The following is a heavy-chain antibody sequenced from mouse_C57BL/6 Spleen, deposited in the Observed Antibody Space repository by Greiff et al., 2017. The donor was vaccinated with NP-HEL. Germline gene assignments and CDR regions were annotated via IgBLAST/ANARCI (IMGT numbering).Heavy chain of an antibody. V-gene: IGHV1-82*01. J-gene: IGHJ4*01. Sequence: VQLQESGPELVKPGASVKISCKASGYAFSSSWMNWVQQRPGKGLEWIGRIYPGDGDTTYNGTFKGKATLTADKASSTAYLQLSSLTSEDSAVYFCAREGTYYYGSSPMDYWGQGTSGTVSS. D-gene: IGHD1-1*01. CDR3: AREGTYYYGSSPMDY. CDR2: IYPGDGDT. CDR1: GYAFSSSW.